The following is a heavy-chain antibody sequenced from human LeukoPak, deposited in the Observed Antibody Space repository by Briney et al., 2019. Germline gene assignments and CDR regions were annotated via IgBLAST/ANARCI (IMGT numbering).Heavy chain of an antibody. CDR1: GGSFSGYY. Sequence: PSETLSLTXAVYGGSFSGYYWSWIRQPPGKGLEGIGEINHSGSTNYNPSLKSRVTISVDTSKNQFSLKLSSVNAADTAVYYCARDTGYSSGWYPLGAFDIWGQGTMVTVSS. CDR2: INHSGST. D-gene: IGHD6-19*01. J-gene: IGHJ3*02. CDR3: ARDTGYSSGWYPLGAFDI. V-gene: IGHV4-34*01.